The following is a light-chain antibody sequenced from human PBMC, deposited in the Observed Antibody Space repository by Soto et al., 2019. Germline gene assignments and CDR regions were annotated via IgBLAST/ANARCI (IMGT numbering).Light chain of an antibody. V-gene: IGKV3-20*01. CDR3: QQYVSSPYT. CDR2: GAS. Sequence: DIVLTQTPGTLSLSPGERATLSCRAGQSVTWSYVAWYQQKRGQAPSLLIYGASIRATGVPDRFSGSGSGTDFTLTISRLEPEDFAVYYCQQYVSSPYTFGQGTNLEI. J-gene: IGKJ2*01. CDR1: QSVTWSY.